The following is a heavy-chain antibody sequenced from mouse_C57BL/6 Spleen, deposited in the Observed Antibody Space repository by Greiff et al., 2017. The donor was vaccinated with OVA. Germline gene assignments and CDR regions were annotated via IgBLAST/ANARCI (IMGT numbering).Heavy chain of an antibody. Sequence: EVKLQQSGPGMVKPSQSLSLTCTVTGYSITSGYDWHWIRHFPGNKLEWMGYISYSGSTNYNPSLKSRISITHDTSKNHFFLKLNSVTTEDTATYYCARGGSAWFAYWGQGTLVTVSA. CDR2: ISYSGST. CDR3: ARGGSAWFAY. D-gene: IGHD3-1*01. J-gene: IGHJ3*01. V-gene: IGHV3-1*01. CDR1: GYSITSGYD.